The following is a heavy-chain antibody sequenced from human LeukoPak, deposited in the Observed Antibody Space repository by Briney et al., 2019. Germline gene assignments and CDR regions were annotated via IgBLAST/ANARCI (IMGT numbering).Heavy chain of an antibody. CDR2: ISGSGGSP. Sequence: GGSLRLPCAASGFTFSSYAMSWVRQAPGKGLEWVSAISGSGGSPYYADSVKGRFTISRDNSKNTLYLQVNSLRAEDTAVYYCAKGGSSAYYYARGFDYWGQGTLVTVSS. CDR3: AKGGSSAYYYARGFDY. J-gene: IGHJ4*02. D-gene: IGHD3-22*01. V-gene: IGHV3-23*01. CDR1: GFTFSSYA.